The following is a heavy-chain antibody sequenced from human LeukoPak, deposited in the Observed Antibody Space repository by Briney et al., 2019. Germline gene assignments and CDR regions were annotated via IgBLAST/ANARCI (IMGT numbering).Heavy chain of an antibody. V-gene: IGHV4-39*07. Sequence: PSETLSLTCTVSGGSISSSNFYWGWIRQPPGKGLEWIGSIYYSGSTYYNPSLKSRVTISVDTSKNQFSLKLSSVTAADTAVYYCARDVGATPGYFDYWGQGTLVTVSS. CDR2: IYYSGST. J-gene: IGHJ4*02. D-gene: IGHD1-26*01. CDR1: GGSISSSNFY. CDR3: ARDVGATPGYFDY.